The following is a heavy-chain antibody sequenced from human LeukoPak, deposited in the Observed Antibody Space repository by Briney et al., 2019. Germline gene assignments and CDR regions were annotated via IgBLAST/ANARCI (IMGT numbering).Heavy chain of an antibody. CDR2: ITGRGDAT. V-gene: IGHV3-23*01. CDR3: TKDYVLLWFGELSYAFDI. J-gene: IGHJ3*02. D-gene: IGHD3-10*01. Sequence: PGGSLRLSCAASGFTFSSYAMSWVRQAPGKGLEWVSTITGRGDATYYADSVKGRFTISRDNSKNTLYLQMNSLRAEDRAVYYCTKDYVLLWFGELSYAFDIWGQGTVVTVSS. CDR1: GFTFSSYA.